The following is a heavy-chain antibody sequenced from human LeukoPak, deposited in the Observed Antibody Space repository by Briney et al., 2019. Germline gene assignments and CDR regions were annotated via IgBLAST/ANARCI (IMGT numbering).Heavy chain of an antibody. CDR3: AREGSGTTVPS. V-gene: IGHV4-30-2*01. Sequence: SETLSLTYAVSGGFISSGGYSWSWIRQPPGKGLEWIGYIYHSGSTYYNPSLKSRVTISVDTSKNQFSLKLSSVTAADTAVYYCAREGSGTTVPSWGEGTLVTVS. J-gene: IGHJ5*02. CDR1: GGFISSGGYS. D-gene: IGHD4-11*01. CDR2: IYHSGST.